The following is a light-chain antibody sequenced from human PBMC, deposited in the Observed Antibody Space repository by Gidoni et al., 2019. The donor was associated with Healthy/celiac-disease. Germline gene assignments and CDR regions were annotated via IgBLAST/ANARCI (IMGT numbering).Light chain of an antibody. Sequence: DIQMTQSPSSLSASVGDRVTITCQASQDISNYLNWYQQKPGKAPKLLIYDASNLETGVPSRFSGSGSGTDFTFTISSLQPKDIATYYCQQYDNLPRFGGGTKVEIK. J-gene: IGKJ4*02. CDR2: DAS. CDR3: QQYDNLPR. CDR1: QDISNY. V-gene: IGKV1-33*01.